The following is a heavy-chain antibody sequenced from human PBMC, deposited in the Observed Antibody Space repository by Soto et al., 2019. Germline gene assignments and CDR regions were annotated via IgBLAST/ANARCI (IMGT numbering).Heavy chain of an antibody. J-gene: IGHJ3*01. CDR3: ARVVYFDSSGYGL. CDR2: ISGDSNYK. CDR1: GFSFSGYN. V-gene: IGHV3-21*01. Sequence: PGGSLRLSCVASGFSFSGYNMNWVRQAPGKGLEWVSSISGDSNYKYYADSVQGRFTISRDSAKNSVYLQMNSLRAEDTAVYYCARVVYFDSSGYGLWGQGTMVTVSS. D-gene: IGHD3-22*01.